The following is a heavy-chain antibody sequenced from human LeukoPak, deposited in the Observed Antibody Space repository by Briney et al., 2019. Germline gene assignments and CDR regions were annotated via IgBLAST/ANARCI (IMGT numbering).Heavy chain of an antibody. CDR1: GGSISSGGYY. Sequence: SETLSLTCTVSGGSISSGGYYWSWIRQHPGKGLEWIGYIYYSGSTSYNPSLKSRVTISINTSKNQFSLKLTSVTTADTAVYYCARGPGGGSYSDAFDIWGQGTMVTVSS. CDR2: IYYSGST. CDR3: ARGPGGGSYSDAFDI. D-gene: IGHD1-26*01. V-gene: IGHV4-61*08. J-gene: IGHJ3*02.